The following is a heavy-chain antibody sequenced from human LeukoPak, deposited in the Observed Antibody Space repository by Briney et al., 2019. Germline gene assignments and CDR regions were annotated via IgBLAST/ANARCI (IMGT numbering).Heavy chain of an antibody. Sequence: ASVKVSCKASGYTFTGYYMHWVRQAPGQGLEWMGWINPNSGGTNYAQKFQGWVTMTRDTSISTAYMELSRLRSDDTAVYYCARGAGYSYGTTPFDYWGQGTLVTVSS. CDR2: INPNSGGT. CDR1: GYTFTGYY. CDR3: ARGAGYSYGTTPFDY. V-gene: IGHV1-2*04. D-gene: IGHD5-18*01. J-gene: IGHJ4*02.